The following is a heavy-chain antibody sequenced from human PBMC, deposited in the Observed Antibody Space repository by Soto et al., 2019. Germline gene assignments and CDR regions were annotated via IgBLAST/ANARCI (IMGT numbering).Heavy chain of an antibody. CDR1: GFTFSNYA. J-gene: IGHJ4*02. Sequence: EVRLLESGGGLVQPGGSLRLSCAASGFTFSNYAMTWVRQAPGKGLEWVSAISSTGDSTYFADSLKGRFTISRDNSMDTLYLQMNSLRADDTAVYYCAKCDRSYSYGSFDYWGQGTVVTVAS. D-gene: IGHD5-18*01. V-gene: IGHV3-23*01. CDR2: ISSTGDST. CDR3: AKCDRSYSYGSFDY.